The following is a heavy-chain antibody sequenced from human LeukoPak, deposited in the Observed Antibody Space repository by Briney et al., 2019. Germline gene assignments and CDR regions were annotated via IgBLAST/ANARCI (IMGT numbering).Heavy chain of an antibody. D-gene: IGHD2-2*01. CDR3: ARDFDCSSTSCPP. CDR1: GGTFSSYA. CDR2: IIPILGIA. J-gene: IGHJ5*02. V-gene: IGHV1-69*04. Sequence: ASVKVSCKASGGTFSSYAISWVRQAPGQGLERMGRIIPILGIANYAQKFQGRVTITADKSTSTAYMELSSLRSEDTAVYYCARDFDCSSTSCPPWGQGTLVTVSS.